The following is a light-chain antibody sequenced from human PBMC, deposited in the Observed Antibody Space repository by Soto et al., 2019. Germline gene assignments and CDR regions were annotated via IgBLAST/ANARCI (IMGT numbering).Light chain of an antibody. CDR1: QNVDSYY. CDR3: HQFGDSPQT. J-gene: IGKJ1*01. CDR2: ATS. V-gene: IGKV3-20*01. Sequence: EVVLTQSPGTLSLSPGGRATLSCRASQNVDSYYLAWYQQKFGQAPRLLIYATSTRATGIPDRFSGSGSGTDFTLTITRLEPEDFAIYYCHQFGDSPQTFGRGTKVDIK.